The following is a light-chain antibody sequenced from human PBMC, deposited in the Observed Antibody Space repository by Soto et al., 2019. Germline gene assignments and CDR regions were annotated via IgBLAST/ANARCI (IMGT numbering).Light chain of an antibody. V-gene: IGLV1-44*01. J-gene: IGLJ1*01. CDR1: FSNIGDNT. CDR2: LND. CDR3: AAWDDSLNAL. Sequence: QSVLTQPPSLSATPGQGVNISCSGSFSNIGDNTVNWYQQLPGAAPKLLIYLNDQRPSGVPDRFSGSKSGTSAFLAISGLQSEDEADYYCAAWDDSLNALFGTGTKV.